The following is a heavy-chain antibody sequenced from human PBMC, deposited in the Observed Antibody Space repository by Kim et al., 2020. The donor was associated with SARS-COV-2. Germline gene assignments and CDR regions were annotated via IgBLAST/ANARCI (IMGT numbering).Heavy chain of an antibody. CDR3: ARGGRGYSYGLDY. J-gene: IGHJ4*02. D-gene: IGHD5-18*01. Sequence: YTPSLQRRVTISVDTSENQFSLKLSSVTAADTAVYYCARGGRGYSYGLDYWGQGTLVPVSS. V-gene: IGHV4-59*09.